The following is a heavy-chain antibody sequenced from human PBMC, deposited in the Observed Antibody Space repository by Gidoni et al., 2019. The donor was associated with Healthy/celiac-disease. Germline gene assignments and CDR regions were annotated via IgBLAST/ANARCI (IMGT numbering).Heavy chain of an antibody. CDR1: GFTFGDYA. J-gene: IGHJ3*02. CDR3: TRDLGDGYNFVGDAFDI. D-gene: IGHD5-12*01. CDR2: IRSKAYGGTT. Sequence: EVQLVESGGGLVKPGRSLRLSCTASGFTFGDYAMSWFRQAPGKGLEWVGFIRSKAYGGTTEYAASVKGRFTISRDDSKSIAYLQMNSLKTEDTAVYYCTRDLGDGYNFVGDAFDIWGQGTMVTVSS. V-gene: IGHV3-49*05.